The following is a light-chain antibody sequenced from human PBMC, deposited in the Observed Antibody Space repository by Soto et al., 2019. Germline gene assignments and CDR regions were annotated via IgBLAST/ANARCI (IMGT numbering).Light chain of an antibody. CDR2: RNN. J-gene: IGLJ1*01. CDR3: AAWDDSLSGHYV. V-gene: IGLV1-47*01. Sequence: QSVLTQPPSASGTPGQRVTIFFSGASSNIGSNYVYWYQQLPGTAPKLLIYRNNQRPSGVPDRFSGSKSGTSASLAISGLRSEDEADYYCAAWDDSLSGHYVFGTGTKLTVL. CDR1: SSNIGSNY.